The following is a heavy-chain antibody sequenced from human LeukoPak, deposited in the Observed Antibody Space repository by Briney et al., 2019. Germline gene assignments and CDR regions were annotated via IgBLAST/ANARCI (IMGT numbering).Heavy chain of an antibody. J-gene: IGHJ6*02. Sequence: GGSLRLSCAASGLIFSSHAMSWVRQTPEKGLEWVSAISSRGDSTYYADSVKGRFTISRDNSKNTLYLQMSSLRGEDTAVYYCAKAQGTSGSYGGYYGMDVWGQGTTVTVSS. CDR3: AKAQGTSGSYGGYYGMDV. CDR2: ISSRGDST. V-gene: IGHV3-23*01. CDR1: GLIFSSHA. D-gene: IGHD1-26*01.